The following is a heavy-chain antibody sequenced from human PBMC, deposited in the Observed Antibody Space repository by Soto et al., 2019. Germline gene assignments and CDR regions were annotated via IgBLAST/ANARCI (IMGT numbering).Heavy chain of an antibody. D-gene: IGHD3-16*01. CDR3: ARGGGGGLFDY. J-gene: IGHJ4*02. Sequence: LSLTCAVYGGSFSGYYWSWIRQPPGKGLEWIGEINHSGSTNYNSSLKSRVTISVDTSKNQFSLKLSSVTAADTAVYYCARGGGGGLFDYWGQGTLVTVSS. V-gene: IGHV4-34*01. CDR2: INHSGST. CDR1: GGSFSGYY.